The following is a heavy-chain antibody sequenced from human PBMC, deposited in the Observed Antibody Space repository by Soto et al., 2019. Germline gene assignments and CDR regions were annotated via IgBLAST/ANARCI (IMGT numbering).Heavy chain of an antibody. V-gene: IGHV3-23*01. CDR3: AKGYYSGYDLAYFDY. Sequence: EVQLLESGGGLVQPGGSLRLSCAASGFSFDDYAMTWVRQAAGKGLEWVSAISGSGDNTYYADSVKGRFIISRDNSKNTLYLQLNSLRAEDTAVYYCAKGYYSGYDLAYFDYWGQGTLVTVSS. CDR1: GFSFDDYA. D-gene: IGHD5-12*01. CDR2: ISGSGDNT. J-gene: IGHJ4*02.